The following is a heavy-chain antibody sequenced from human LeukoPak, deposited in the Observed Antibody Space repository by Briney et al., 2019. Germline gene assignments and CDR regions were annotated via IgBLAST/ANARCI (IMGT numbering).Heavy chain of an antibody. J-gene: IGHJ4*02. D-gene: IGHD2-21*01. CDR3: AKEASLAYYYFDY. V-gene: IGHV3-21*01. CDR2: ISSSSSYI. Sequence: PGGSLRLSCAASGFTFSSYSMNWVRQAPGKGLEWVSSISSSSSYIYYADSVKGRFTISRDNAKNSLYLQMNSLRAEDTAVYYCAKEASLAYYYFDYWGQGTLVTVSS. CDR1: GFTFSSYS.